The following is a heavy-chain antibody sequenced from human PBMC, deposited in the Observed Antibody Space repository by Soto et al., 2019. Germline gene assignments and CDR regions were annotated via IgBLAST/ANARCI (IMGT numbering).Heavy chain of an antibody. V-gene: IGHV4-30-2*01. CDR1: GGSIDSGAFS. D-gene: IGHD6-19*01. CDR3: ARIHWAQSSLDY. CDR2: VTHSGTA. J-gene: IGHJ4*02. Sequence: SETLSLTGAVSGGSIDSGAFSLSWIRQPPGKGLEWIGYVTHSGTAYSIPSLNGRLTLSVDSSQTQFSLKLTSVTAADSAFYYCARIHWAQSSLDYWGRGILVTVSS.